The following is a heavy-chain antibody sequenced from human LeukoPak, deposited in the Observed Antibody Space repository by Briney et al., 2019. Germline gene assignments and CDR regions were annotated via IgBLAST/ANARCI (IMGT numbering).Heavy chain of an antibody. V-gene: IGHV3-9*01. D-gene: IGHD3-22*01. Sequence: GRSLRLSCAASGFTFDDYAMHWVRQAPGKGLEWVSGISWNSGSIGYADSVKGRFTISGDNAKNSLYLQMNSLRAEDTALYYCATDYYYDSSGSNAFDIWGQGTMVTVSS. J-gene: IGHJ3*02. CDR2: ISWNSGSI. CDR3: ATDYYYDSSGSNAFDI. CDR1: GFTFDDYA.